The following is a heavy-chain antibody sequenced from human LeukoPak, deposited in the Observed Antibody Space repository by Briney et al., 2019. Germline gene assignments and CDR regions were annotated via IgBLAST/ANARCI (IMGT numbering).Heavy chain of an antibody. J-gene: IGHJ4*02. V-gene: IGHV4-4*02. D-gene: IGHD3-10*01. Sequence: SGTLSLTCAVSGGSISSSNWWSWVRPPPGKGLEWIGEIYHSGSTNYNPSLKSRVTISVDKSKNQFSLKLSSVTAADTAVYYCARYGYGSGAYYFDYWGQGTLVTVSS. CDR3: ARYGYGSGAYYFDY. CDR1: GGSISSSNW. CDR2: IYHSGST.